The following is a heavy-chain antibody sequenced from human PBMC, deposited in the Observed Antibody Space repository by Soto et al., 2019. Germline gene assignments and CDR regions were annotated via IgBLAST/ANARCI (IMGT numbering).Heavy chain of an antibody. Sequence: NPSETLSLTCTVSGGSVSSGSYYWSWIRQPPGKGLEWIGYIYYSGSTNYNPSLKSRVTISVDTSKNQFSLKLSSVTAADTAVYYCARELRAPTVTTSFDYWGQGTLVTVSS. CDR3: ARELRAPTVTTSFDY. CDR2: IYYSGST. CDR1: GGSVSSGSYY. D-gene: IGHD4-17*01. J-gene: IGHJ4*02. V-gene: IGHV4-61*01.